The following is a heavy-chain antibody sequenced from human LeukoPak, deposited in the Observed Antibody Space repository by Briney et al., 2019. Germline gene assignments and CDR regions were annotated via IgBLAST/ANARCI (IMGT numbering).Heavy chain of an antibody. D-gene: IGHD5-12*01. CDR3: AKRHSGYDSRSNGGDFDY. CDR1: GFTFSSYA. V-gene: IGHV3-23*01. J-gene: IGHJ4*02. Sequence: GGSLRLSCAASGFTFSSYAMSWVRQAPWKGLEWVSAISGSGGSTYYADSVKGRFTISRDNSKNTLYLQMNSLRAEDTAVYYCAKRHSGYDSRSNGGDFDYWGQGTLVTVSS. CDR2: ISGSGGST.